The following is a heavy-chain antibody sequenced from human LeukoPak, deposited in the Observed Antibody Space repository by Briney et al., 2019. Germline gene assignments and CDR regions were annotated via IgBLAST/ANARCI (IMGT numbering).Heavy chain of an antibody. J-gene: IGHJ4*02. D-gene: IGHD1-26*01. CDR2: ISTSGSYI. CDR1: GFTFSRYS. V-gene: IGHV3-21*01. CDR3: ARVGSPWYEDY. Sequence: GGSLRLSCAASGFTFSRYSMNWVREAPGKALECVSSISTSGSYINYADSVKGRFIIYRDNVKNSLYLQMNSPTAEDPAMYYCARVGSPWYEDYWGQGTLVTVSS.